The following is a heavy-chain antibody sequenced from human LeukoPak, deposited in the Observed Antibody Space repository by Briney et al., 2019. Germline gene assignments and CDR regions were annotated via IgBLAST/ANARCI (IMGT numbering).Heavy chain of an antibody. V-gene: IGHV4-34*01. CDR3: ARGPPAKPGTGYYYGMDV. CDR1: GFTVSSNY. CDR2: INHSGST. D-gene: IGHD2-2*01. Sequence: PGGSLRLSCAASGFTVSSNYMSWIRQPPGKGLEWIGEINHSGSTNYNPSLKSRVTISVDMSKNQFSLKLSSVTAADTAVYYCARGPPAKPGTGYYYGMDVWGQGTTVTVSS. J-gene: IGHJ6*02.